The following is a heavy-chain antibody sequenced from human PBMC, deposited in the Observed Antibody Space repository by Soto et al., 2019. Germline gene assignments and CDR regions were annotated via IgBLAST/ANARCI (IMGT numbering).Heavy chain of an antibody. J-gene: IGHJ6*02. CDR2: ISSSGYI. Sequence: GGSLRLSCAASGFNFNSYTINWVRQAPGKRLEWLSSISSSGYIFSTDSVRGRFTISRDNAKNSVYLQINSLRAEDTAVYYCARAYYDNSGYPLGGMDVWGQGTMVTVSS. CDR1: GFNFNSYT. CDR3: ARAYYDNSGYPLGGMDV. D-gene: IGHD3-22*01. V-gene: IGHV3-21*01.